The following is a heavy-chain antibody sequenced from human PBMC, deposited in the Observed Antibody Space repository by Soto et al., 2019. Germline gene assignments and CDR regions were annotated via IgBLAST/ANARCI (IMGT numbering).Heavy chain of an antibody. D-gene: IGHD2-2*01. CDR2: IYHSGST. Sequence: PSETLSLTCTVSGGSISSGGYSWSWIRQPPGKGLEWIGYIYHSGSTYYNPSLKSRVTISVDRSKNQFSLKLSSVTAADTAVYYCATYGKYQYYFDYWGQGTLVTVSS. V-gene: IGHV4-30-2*01. CDR1: GGSISSGGYS. CDR3: ATYGKYQYYFDY. J-gene: IGHJ4*02.